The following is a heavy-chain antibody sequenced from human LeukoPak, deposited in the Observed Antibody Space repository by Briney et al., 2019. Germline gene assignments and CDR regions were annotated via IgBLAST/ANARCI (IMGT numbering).Heavy chain of an antibody. V-gene: IGHV4-59*08. Sequence: SETLSLTCIVSGGSISSYYWSWIRQPPGKGLEWIGYIYYTGSTNYNPSLKSRVTISLDTSKSQFSLKLSSVTAADTAVYYCARYCSGGNCYSGQFDYWGQGTLVTVSS. CDR2: IYYTGST. CDR1: GGSISSYY. D-gene: IGHD2-15*01. J-gene: IGHJ4*02. CDR3: ARYCSGGNCYSGQFDY.